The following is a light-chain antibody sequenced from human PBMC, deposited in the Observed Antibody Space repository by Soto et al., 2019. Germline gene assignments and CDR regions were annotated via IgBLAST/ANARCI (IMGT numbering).Light chain of an antibody. CDR3: QQRYSTPWT. Sequence: DIQMTPSPSSLSASVGDRLTITCRASQSISRNLNWYQQKPGKAPKLLIYGASSLQSGVPSRFSGSGSGTDFTLTISSLQPGDFATYYCQQRYSTPWTFGQGTKVEIK. J-gene: IGKJ1*01. CDR1: QSISRN. V-gene: IGKV1-39*01. CDR2: GAS.